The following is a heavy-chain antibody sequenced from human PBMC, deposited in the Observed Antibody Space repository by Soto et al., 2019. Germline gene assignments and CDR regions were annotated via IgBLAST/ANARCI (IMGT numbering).Heavy chain of an antibody. Sequence: SETLSLTCTVSGGSISSGDYYWSWIRQPPGKGLEWIGYIYYSGSTYYNPSLKSRVTISVDTSKNQFSLKLSSVTAANTAVYYCARYGAARRSKGHYYGMDVWGQGTTVTVSS. D-gene: IGHD2-15*01. CDR3: ARYGAARRSKGHYYGMDV. CDR1: GGSISSGDYY. CDR2: IYYSGST. J-gene: IGHJ6*02. V-gene: IGHV4-30-4*01.